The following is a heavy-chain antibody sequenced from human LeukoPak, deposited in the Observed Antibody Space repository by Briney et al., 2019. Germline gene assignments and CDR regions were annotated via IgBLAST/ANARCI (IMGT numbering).Heavy chain of an antibody. CDR1: GFTFSSYW. D-gene: IGHD3-3*01. Sequence: GGSLRLSCAASGFTFSSYWMSWVRQAPGKGLGWVANIKQDGSEKYYVDSVKGRFTISRDNAKNSLYLQMNSLRAEDTAVYYCARDGVQGTYYDFWSGYYTGGFGYWGQGTLVTVSS. J-gene: IGHJ4*02. CDR3: ARDGVQGTYYDFWSGYYTGGFGY. CDR2: IKQDGSEK. V-gene: IGHV3-7*01.